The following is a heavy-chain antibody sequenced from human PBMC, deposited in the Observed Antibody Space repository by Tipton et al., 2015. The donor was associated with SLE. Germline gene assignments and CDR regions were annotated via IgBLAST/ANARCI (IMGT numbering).Heavy chain of an antibody. CDR3: AREKENTGWFWLNAFDA. Sequence: TLSLTCSVSGDSMNNYYWSWIRQPAGMPLEWIGRIYKTGITNYNPSLKGRLSMSVDTSKAHFSLNLNSVTAADTAIYYCAREKENTGWFWLNAFDAWGQGTMVTVSS. CDR1: GDSMNNYY. D-gene: IGHD6-19*01. V-gene: IGHV4-4*07. J-gene: IGHJ3*01. CDR2: IYKTGIT.